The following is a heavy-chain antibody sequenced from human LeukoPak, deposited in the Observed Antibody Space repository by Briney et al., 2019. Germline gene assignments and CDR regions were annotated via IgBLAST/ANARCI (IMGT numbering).Heavy chain of an antibody. Sequence: ASVKVSCKASGYTFTSYYMHWVRQAPGQGLEWMGIINPSGGSTSYAQKFQGRVTMTRDMSTSTVYMELSSLRSEDTAVYYCAGSGGSYCFDYWGQGTLVTVSS. CDR2: INPSGGST. J-gene: IGHJ4*02. CDR1: GYTFTSYY. CDR3: AGSGGSYCFDY. V-gene: IGHV1-46*01. D-gene: IGHD1-26*01.